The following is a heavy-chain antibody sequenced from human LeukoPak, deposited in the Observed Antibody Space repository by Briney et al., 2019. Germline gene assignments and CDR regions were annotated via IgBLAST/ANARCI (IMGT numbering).Heavy chain of an antibody. CDR3: ASQSSSWSVYFQH. V-gene: IGHV3-11*01. J-gene: IGHJ1*01. CDR2: ISSSGSTI. Sequence: GGSLRLSCAASGFTFSDYYMSWIRQAPGKGLEWVSYISSSGSTIYYADSVKGRFTISRDNAKNSLYLQMNSLRAEDTAVYYCASQSSSWSVYFQHWGQGTLVTVSS. CDR1: GFTFSDYY. D-gene: IGHD6-13*01.